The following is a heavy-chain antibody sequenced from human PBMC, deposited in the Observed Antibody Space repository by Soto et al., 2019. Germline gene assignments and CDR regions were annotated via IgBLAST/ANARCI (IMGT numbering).Heavy chain of an antibody. J-gene: IGHJ4*02. CDR3: AREGDSSGYPDYFDS. V-gene: IGHV3-33*01. Sequence: PGGSLRLSCAASGFSFSKFAMHWVRQAPGKGLECVAVIWFDGSKRDYADSVKGRFTVSRDNSENTLSLQMNNLRAEDTGVYYCAREGDSSGYPDYFDSWGQGTVVTVSS. CDR2: IWFDGSKR. D-gene: IGHD3-22*01. CDR1: GFSFSKFA.